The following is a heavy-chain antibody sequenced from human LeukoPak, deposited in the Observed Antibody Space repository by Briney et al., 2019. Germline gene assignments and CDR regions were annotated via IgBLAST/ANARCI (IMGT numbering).Heavy chain of an antibody. CDR3: AKDYSNSLTFFDY. Sequence: PGGSLRLSCAVSGFTLDDYAMHWVRQAPGKGLEWVSLISWDGGSTYYADSVKGRFTISRDNSKNSLYLQMNSLRAEDTALYYCAKDYSNSLTFFDYWGQGTLVTVSS. D-gene: IGHD4-11*01. CDR2: ISWDGGST. J-gene: IGHJ4*02. CDR1: GFTLDDYA. V-gene: IGHV3-43D*03.